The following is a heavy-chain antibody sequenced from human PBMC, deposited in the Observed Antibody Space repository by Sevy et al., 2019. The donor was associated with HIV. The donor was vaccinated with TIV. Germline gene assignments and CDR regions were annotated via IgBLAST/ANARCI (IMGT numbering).Heavy chain of an antibody. J-gene: IGHJ4*02. V-gene: IGHV3-23*01. CDR1: GFSFSDFA. D-gene: IGHD1-26*01. CDR2: LSGSGGNT. CDR3: AKGLREWEVQGAFDY. Sequence: GGSLRLSCAASGFSFSDFAMNWFRRAPGKGLGGASVLSGSGGNTFNADSVKGRFTISRDNSKNTMYLQMNNLRAEDTAIYYCAKGLREWEVQGAFDYWGQGTLVTVSS.